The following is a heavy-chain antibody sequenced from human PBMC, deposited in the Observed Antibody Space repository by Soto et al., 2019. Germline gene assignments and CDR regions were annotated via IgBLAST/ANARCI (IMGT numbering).Heavy chain of an antibody. D-gene: IGHD6-13*01. CDR2: IYYTEST. CDR1: GGSISTGGYY. CDR3: ARGHNLYISIWYQVGYFDS. Sequence: LSLTCTVSGGSISTGGYYWSWIRQLPGKGLEWIGHIYYTESTNYNPSLQRRVTLSVDTSKSHFSLNLNSVTAADTAVYYCARGHNLYISIWYQVGYFDSCCQGTLVPVSS. J-gene: IGHJ4*02. V-gene: IGHV4-31*03.